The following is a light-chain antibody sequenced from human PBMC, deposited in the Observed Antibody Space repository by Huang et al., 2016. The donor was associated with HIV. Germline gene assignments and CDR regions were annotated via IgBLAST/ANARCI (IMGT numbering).Light chain of an antibody. Sequence: DIQMTQSPSVMSASVGDRVTISCRASQGISNRLVWFQQKPGRVPKRLIHDASSLEGGVPTRFIGSGSGTEFTLTINSLQPEDFATYYCLQHNGHPLTFGGGTRVEIK. CDR2: DAS. CDR3: LQHNGHPLT. CDR1: QGISNR. J-gene: IGKJ4*01. V-gene: IGKV1-17*03.